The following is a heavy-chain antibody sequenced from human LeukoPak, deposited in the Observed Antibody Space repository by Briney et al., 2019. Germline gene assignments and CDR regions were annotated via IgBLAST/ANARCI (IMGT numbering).Heavy chain of an antibody. V-gene: IGHV3-23*01. CDR2: ISGSGGST. D-gene: IGHD1-26*01. Sequence: GGSLRLSCAASGFTFSSYGMSWVRQAPGKGLEWVSAISGSGGSTYYADSVKGRFTISRDNSKNTLYLQMNSLRAEDTAVYYCAKDGAEGGAYYWGQGTLVTVSS. CDR3: AKDGAEGGAYY. J-gene: IGHJ4*02. CDR1: GFTFSSYG.